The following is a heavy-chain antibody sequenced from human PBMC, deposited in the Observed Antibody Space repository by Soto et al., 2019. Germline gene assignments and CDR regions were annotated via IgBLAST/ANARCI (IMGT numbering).Heavy chain of an antibody. V-gene: IGHV4-34*01. CDR3: ARGGYSYGTYYYGMDV. D-gene: IGHD5-18*01. J-gene: IGHJ6*02. CDR1: GGSFSGYY. Sequence: PSETLSLTCAVYGGSFSGYYWSWIRQPPGKGLEWIGEINHSGSTNYNPSLKSRVTISVGTSKNQFSLKLSSVTAADTAVYYCARGGYSYGTYYYGMDVWGQGTTVTVSS. CDR2: INHSGST.